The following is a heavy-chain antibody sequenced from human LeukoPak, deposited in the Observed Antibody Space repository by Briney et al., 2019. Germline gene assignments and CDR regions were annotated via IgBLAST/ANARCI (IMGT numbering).Heavy chain of an antibody. CDR2: IYYNGIT. D-gene: IGHD1-26*01. CDR3: ARHAFRSQYDPNDL. Sequence: GSLRLSCTASEFSVSSNYISWIRQAPGGRLEWLSVIYYNGITFYSDSVKGRFTISRDTSKNTVYLQMNSLRGEDTAMYYCARHAFRSQYDPNDLWGQGTLVTVSS. CDR1: EFSVSSNY. V-gene: IGHV3-66*04. J-gene: IGHJ4*02.